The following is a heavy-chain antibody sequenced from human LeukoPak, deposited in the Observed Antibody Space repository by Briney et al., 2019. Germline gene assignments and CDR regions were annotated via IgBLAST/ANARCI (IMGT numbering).Heavy chain of an antibody. CDR3: AGVYSSGWYFDE. Sequence: ASVKVSCKASGSTFTGYYMHLVRQAPGQGLDWMGWINPNSGGTNYAQKFQGRVTMTRDTSISTAYMELSRLRCDDTAVYYCAGVYSSGWYFDERGQGTLVTLSS. J-gene: IGHJ4*02. CDR1: GSTFTGYY. D-gene: IGHD6-19*01. V-gene: IGHV1-2*02. CDR2: INPNSGGT.